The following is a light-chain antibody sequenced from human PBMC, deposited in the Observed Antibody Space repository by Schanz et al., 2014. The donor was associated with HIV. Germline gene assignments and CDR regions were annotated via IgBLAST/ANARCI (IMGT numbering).Light chain of an antibody. CDR3: QQCSNSPLT. CDR2: GAS. J-gene: IGKJ4*01. CDR1: QSLQSYY. V-gene: IGKV3-20*01. Sequence: ETVMTQSPDTLSLSPGERATLSCRASQSLQSYYLAWYQQTPGQAPRLLIYGASNRATGIPDRFSGSGSGTDFTLTISRLEPEDFAVYYCQQCSNSPLTFGGGTKVEIK.